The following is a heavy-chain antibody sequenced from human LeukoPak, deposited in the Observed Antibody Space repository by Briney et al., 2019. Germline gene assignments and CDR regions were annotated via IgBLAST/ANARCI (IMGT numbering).Heavy chain of an antibody. Sequence: GGSLRLSCAASGFTFSTYAIHWVRQAPGKGLEWVAFISHDGSNKYYADSVKGRFTISRDNSKHTLYLQMNSLRVEDTAVYYCAKAGLVRGGALDSWGQGTLVTVSS. CDR3: AKAGLVRGGALDS. CDR2: ISHDGSNK. D-gene: IGHD4/OR15-4a*01. J-gene: IGHJ4*02. V-gene: IGHV3-30*04. CDR1: GFTFSTYA.